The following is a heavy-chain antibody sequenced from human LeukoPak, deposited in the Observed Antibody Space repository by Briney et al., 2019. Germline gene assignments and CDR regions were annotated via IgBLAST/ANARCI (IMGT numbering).Heavy chain of an antibody. Sequence: ASVKVSCKASGGTFSSYAISWVRQAPGQGLEWMGWISAYNGNTNYAQKLQGRVTMTTDTSTSTAYMELRSLRSDDTAVYYCAIGYYDSSGYYHALAYWGQGTLVTVSS. CDR1: GGTFSSYA. CDR2: ISAYNGNT. V-gene: IGHV1-18*01. CDR3: AIGYYDSSGYYHALAY. J-gene: IGHJ4*02. D-gene: IGHD3-22*01.